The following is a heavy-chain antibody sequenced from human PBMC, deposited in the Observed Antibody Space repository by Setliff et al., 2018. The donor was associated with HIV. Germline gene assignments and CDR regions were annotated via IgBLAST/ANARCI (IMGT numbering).Heavy chain of an antibody. CDR2: IDHFGSEE. V-gene: IGHV3-7*05. CDR1: GFSFSRYW. Sequence: ESLKISCAASGFSFSRYWMSWVRQAPGKGLEWVASIDHFGSEENYVDSVKGRFTISRDNTKNSLHLQLDSLSAEDAAVYFCARDGHLYGQPFDYWGQGALVTVSS. D-gene: IGHD3-10*01. J-gene: IGHJ4*02. CDR3: ARDGHLYGQPFDY.